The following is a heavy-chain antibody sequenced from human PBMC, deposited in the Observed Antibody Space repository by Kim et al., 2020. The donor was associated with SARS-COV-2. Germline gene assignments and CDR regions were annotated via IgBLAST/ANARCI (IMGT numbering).Heavy chain of an antibody. V-gene: IGHV3-23*01. CDR2: ISNNGYDT. Sequence: GGSLRLSFAASGFTFSSYAMSWVRQAPGKGLEWVSAISNNGYDTYYVDSVKGRFTISRDNSKNTLYLQMNSLRDEDTAVYYCAKGRDFGVAGGNWFDPWGQGTLVTVSS. J-gene: IGHJ5*02. CDR1: GFTFSSYA. CDR3: AKGRDFGVAGGNWFDP. D-gene: IGHD3-3*01.